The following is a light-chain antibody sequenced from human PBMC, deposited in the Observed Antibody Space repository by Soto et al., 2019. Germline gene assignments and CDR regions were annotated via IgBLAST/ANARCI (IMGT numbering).Light chain of an antibody. Sequence: QSVLTQPPSASGTPGQRVTISWSGSGSSIGTNTVNWYRQLPGTAPKLLIYGDNQRPSGVPDRFSGSKSGTSASLAISGLQSEDEAEYYCAAWDGSLNNVLFGGGTKVTVL. CDR1: GSSIGTNT. V-gene: IGLV1-44*01. CDR2: GDN. J-gene: IGLJ2*01. CDR3: AAWDGSLNNVL.